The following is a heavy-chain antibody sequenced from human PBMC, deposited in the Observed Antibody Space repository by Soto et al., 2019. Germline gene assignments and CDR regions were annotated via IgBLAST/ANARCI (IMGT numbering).Heavy chain of an antibody. CDR1: GFTFSSYA. Sequence: GGSLRLSCAASGFTFSSYAMSWVRQAPGKGLEWVSAISGSGGSTNYADSVKGRFTISRDNSKNTLHLQMNSLRAEDTAVYFCEKDIDSSYFDYWGQGILVTVSS. CDR3: EKDIDSSYFDY. V-gene: IGHV3-23*01. D-gene: IGHD6-19*01. CDR2: ISGSGGST. J-gene: IGHJ4*02.